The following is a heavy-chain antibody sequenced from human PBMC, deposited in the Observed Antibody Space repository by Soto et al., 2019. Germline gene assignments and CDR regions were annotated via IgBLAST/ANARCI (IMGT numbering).Heavy chain of an antibody. CDR2: IYHSGSN. Sequence: AETLTLTCTVSGDSVSRDSYYWSCVRKPPGKGLEWIGYIYHSGSNSYNPSLQSGVTMSINTSKNQFSLELSSVTAADTAIYYCAREGGVLRMSNWLDPWGQGILVTVSS. J-gene: IGHJ5*02. V-gene: IGHV4-61*01. CDR1: GDSVSRDSYY. D-gene: IGHD2-8*02. CDR3: AREGGVLRMSNWLDP.